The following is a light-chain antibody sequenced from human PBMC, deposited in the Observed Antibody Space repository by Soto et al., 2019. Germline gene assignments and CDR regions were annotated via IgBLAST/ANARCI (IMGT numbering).Light chain of an antibody. CDR2: AAS. Sequence: DIQMTQSPSSLSASVGDRVSITCRASQSISTNLNWYHQKPGKAPDLLIFAASTLQSGVPSRFSGSGSGTDFTLTISCLQSEDFATYYCQQYYSYPPITFGQGTRLEIK. CDR1: QSISTN. CDR3: QQYYSYPPIT. J-gene: IGKJ5*01. V-gene: IGKV1-39*01.